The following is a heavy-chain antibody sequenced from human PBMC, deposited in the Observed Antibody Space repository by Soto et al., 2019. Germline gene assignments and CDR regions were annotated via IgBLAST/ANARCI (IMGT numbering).Heavy chain of an antibody. CDR2: IKPDGSEQ. V-gene: IGHV3-7*03. J-gene: IGHJ6*02. Sequence: GGSLRLSCAASEFTFDKYYMTWVRQAPGKGPEWVANIKPDGSEQYYVDSVKGRFTISRDNAKNTLYLQMKSLRAEDTAVYYCARDPPATRHGMDVWGQGTKVTVSS. CDR3: ARDPPATRHGMDV. CDR1: EFTFDKYY.